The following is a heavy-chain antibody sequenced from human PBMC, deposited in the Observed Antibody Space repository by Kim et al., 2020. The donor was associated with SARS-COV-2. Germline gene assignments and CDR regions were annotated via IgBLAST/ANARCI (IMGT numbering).Heavy chain of an antibody. V-gene: IGHV4-59*01. CDR3: ARVAWLQTYAFDI. Sequence: NPSLTSRVTISVDTSKNQFSLKLSSVTAADTAVYYCARVAWLQTYAFDIWGQGTMVTVSS. D-gene: IGHD5-12*01. J-gene: IGHJ3*02.